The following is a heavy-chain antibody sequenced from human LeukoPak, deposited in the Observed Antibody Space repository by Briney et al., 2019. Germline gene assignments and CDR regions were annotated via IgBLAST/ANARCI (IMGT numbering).Heavy chain of an antibody. J-gene: IGHJ4*02. CDR3: ARTTTGTIFGVVIIDC. CDR1: GFSLSTSGMC. Sequence: SGPTLVNPTQTLTLTCTFSGFSLSTSGMCVSWIRQPPGKALEWLSRIDWDDDKYYSTSLKTRLTISNDTSKNQVVLTMTNMDPVDTATYYCARTTTGTIFGVVIIDCWGQGTLVTVSS. V-gene: IGHV2-70*11. CDR2: IDWDDDK. D-gene: IGHD3-3*01.